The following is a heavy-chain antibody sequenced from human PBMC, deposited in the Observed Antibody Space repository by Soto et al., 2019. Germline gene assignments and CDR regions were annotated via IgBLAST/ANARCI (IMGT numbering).Heavy chain of an antibody. V-gene: IGHV1-69*01. J-gene: IGHJ5*02. CDR2: IIPVSGTA. D-gene: IGHD2-21*01. CDR3: ATVDRSVALMGWVDP. CDR1: GGTFSSYV. Sequence: VHLEQSGVEVKKPGSSVKVSCKFSGGTFSSYVIIWVRQAPGQGLEWMGGIIPVSGTANYAQKFHGRVTISADAATNTAYMELTSVRFDETAVYYCATVDRSVALMGWVDPWGQVTLVTVAS.